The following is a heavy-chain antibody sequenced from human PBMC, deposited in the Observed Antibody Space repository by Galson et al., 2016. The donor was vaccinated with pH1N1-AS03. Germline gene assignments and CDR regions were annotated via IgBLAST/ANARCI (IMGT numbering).Heavy chain of an antibody. D-gene: IGHD3/OR15-3a*01. Sequence: TLSLTCTVSGGYTTSGSSYWTWVRQPAGEGLEWIGRIDASGGTSYNPSPKSRVTISLDTSNNQFSLNLNTVPAADTAVYYCARYYFEFLMEVGLGPGTETGAFDIWGRGAAVTVS. J-gene: IGHJ3*02. CDR1: GGYTTSGSSY. CDR3: ARYYFEFLMEVGLGPGTETGAFDI. V-gene: IGHV4-61*02. CDR2: IDASGGT.